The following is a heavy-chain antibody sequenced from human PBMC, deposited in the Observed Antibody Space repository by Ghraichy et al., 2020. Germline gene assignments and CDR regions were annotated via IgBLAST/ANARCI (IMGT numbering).Heavy chain of an antibody. CDR2: IKQDGSEK. V-gene: IGHV3-7*03. CDR1: GFTFSRYW. J-gene: IGHJ4*02. CDR3: ARDGPYYYDSGSYYNGEDY. D-gene: IGHD3-10*01. Sequence: GGSLRLSCAASGFTFSRYWMSWVRQAPGKGLEWVANIKQDGSEKYYVDSVKGRFTISRDNAKNSLYLQMNSLRAEDTAVYFCARDGPYYYDSGSYYNGEDYWGQGTLVNVSS.